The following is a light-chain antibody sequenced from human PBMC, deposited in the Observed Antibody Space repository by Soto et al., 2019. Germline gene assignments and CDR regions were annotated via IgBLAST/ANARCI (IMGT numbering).Light chain of an antibody. J-gene: IGKJ1*01. CDR3: QQVYSTAWT. CDR1: QIIGTS. CDR2: AAS. Sequence: GDRVPISCRASQIIGTSLNWYQQKPGKAPNLLIHAASSLQSGVPSRFSGSGSGADFTLTISSLQPEDFATYYCQQVYSTAWTFGQGTKVDIK. V-gene: IGKV1-39*01.